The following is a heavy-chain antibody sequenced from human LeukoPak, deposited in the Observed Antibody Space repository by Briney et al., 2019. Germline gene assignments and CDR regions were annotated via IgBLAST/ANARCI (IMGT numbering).Heavy chain of an antibody. CDR3: AKAVLDPHSPILLDH. Sequence: PGGSLRLSCTTSGFYFGIYWMTWVRQAPGKGLEWVATVRQDGTRNYYLDSVKGRFTVSRDNANNSVHLRMDSLRVEDTAVYYCAKAVLDPHSPILLDHWGQGTLVIVSS. V-gene: IGHV3-7*03. CDR2: VRQDGTRN. CDR1: GFYFGIYW. D-gene: IGHD3-3*01. J-gene: IGHJ4*02.